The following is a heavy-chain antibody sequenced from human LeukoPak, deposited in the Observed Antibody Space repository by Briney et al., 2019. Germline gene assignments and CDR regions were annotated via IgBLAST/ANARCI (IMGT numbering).Heavy chain of an antibody. CDR1: GGSISSYY. CDR2: IYTSGST. V-gene: IGHV4-4*07. D-gene: IGHD6-19*01. CDR3: ARERPMAGYSSAPTPHDAFDI. Sequence: PSETLSLTCTVSGGSISSYYRSWIRQPAGKGLEWIGRIYTSGSTNYNPSLKSRVTMSVDTSKNQFSLKLSSVTAADTAVYYCARERPMAGYSSAPTPHDAFDIWGQGTMVTVSS. J-gene: IGHJ3*02.